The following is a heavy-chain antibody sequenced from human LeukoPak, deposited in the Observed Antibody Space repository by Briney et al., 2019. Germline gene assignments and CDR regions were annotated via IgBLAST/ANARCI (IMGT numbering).Heavy chain of an antibody. Sequence: GGSLRLSCTASGFIFSTSWMTWVRQAPGKGLEWVANINLDGSEKYYVDSVKGRFTISRDNAKNSLYLQMNSLRAEDTAVYYCARDRVLRYFDWLLQNYYMDVWGKGTTVTISS. V-gene: IGHV3-7*01. J-gene: IGHJ6*03. CDR1: GFIFSTSW. CDR3: ARDRVLRYFDWLLQNYYMDV. D-gene: IGHD3-9*01. CDR2: INLDGSEK.